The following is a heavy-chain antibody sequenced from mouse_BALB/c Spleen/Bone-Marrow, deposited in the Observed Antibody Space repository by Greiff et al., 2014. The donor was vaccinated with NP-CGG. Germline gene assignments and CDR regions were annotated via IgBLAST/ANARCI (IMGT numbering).Heavy chain of an antibody. Sequence: VHLVESGPGLVQPSQSLSITCTVSGFSLTSYGVHWVRQSPGKGLEWLGVIWSGGSTDYNAAFISRLSTSKDNSKSQVFFKMNSLQADDTAIYYCARNKNDYDGTLAYWGQGTLVTVSA. CDR1: GFSLTSYG. J-gene: IGHJ3*01. D-gene: IGHD2-4*01. CDR2: IWSGGST. V-gene: IGHV2-4-1*01. CDR3: ARNKNDYDGTLAY.